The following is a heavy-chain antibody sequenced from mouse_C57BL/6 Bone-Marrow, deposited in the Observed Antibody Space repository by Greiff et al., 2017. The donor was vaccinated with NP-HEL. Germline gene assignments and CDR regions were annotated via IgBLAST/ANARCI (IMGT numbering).Heavy chain of an antibody. Sequence: VQLQQSGAELARPGASVKLSCKASGYTFTSYGISWVKQRTGQGLEWIGEIYPRSGNTYYNEKFKGKATLTADKSSSTAYMELRSLTSEDSAVYFCARRDYGSPYFDYWGKGTTLTVSS. CDR2: IYPRSGNT. V-gene: IGHV1-81*01. J-gene: IGHJ2*01. CDR3: ARRDYGSPYFDY. D-gene: IGHD1-1*01. CDR1: GYTFTSYG.